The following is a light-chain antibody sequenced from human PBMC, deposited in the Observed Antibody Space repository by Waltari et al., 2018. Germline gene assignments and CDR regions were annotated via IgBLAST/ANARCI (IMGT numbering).Light chain of an antibody. J-gene: IGKJ2*01. CDR2: RAS. CDR3: QQNYDTPNT. V-gene: IGKV4-1*01. CDR1: PNLLDIPNNKDC. Sequence: SPNLLDIPNNKDCIAWYQQKPGQPPTLRLYRASNRESGILDRFTGSGSGTDCSGTSSSLQAEDVAVYYRQQNYDTPNTFGQGTKLEIK.